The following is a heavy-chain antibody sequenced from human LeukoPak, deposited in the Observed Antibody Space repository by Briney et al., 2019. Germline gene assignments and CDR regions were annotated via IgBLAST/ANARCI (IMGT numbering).Heavy chain of an antibody. J-gene: IGHJ4*02. Sequence: SETLSLTCTVSGGSMNSYYWTWIRQPPGKGLEWIGSIYYTGITTYNLSLQSRVTLSVDTSKNQFSLRLTSVTAADTAVYYCAGSPEYCSGGNCYRFNHWGQGTLVTVSS. CDR1: GGSMNSYY. CDR2: IYYTGIT. V-gene: IGHV4-59*08. D-gene: IGHD2-15*01. CDR3: AGSPEYCSGGNCYRFNH.